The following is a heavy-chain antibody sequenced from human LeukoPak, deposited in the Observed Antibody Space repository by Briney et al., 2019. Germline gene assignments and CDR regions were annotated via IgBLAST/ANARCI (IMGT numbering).Heavy chain of an antibody. CDR1: GYTFTGYY. CDR3: AGSYYYDSSGYYYAANVAFDI. J-gene: IGHJ3*02. Sequence: GASVEVSCKASGYTFTGYYMHWVRQAPGQGLEWMGRINPNSGGTNYAQKFQGRATMTRDTSISTAYMELSRLRSDNTAVYYCAGSYYYDSSGYYYAANVAFDIWGQGTMVTVSS. CDR2: INPNSGGT. D-gene: IGHD3-22*01. V-gene: IGHV1-2*06.